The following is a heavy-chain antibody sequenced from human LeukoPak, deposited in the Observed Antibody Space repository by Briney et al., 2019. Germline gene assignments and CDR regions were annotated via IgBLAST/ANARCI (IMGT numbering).Heavy chain of an antibody. CDR1: GFTFSSYG. V-gene: IGHV3-30*03. CDR3: ASALRYSYGYGYYMDV. J-gene: IGHJ6*03. CDR2: ISYDGSNK. Sequence: GRSLRLSCAASGFTFSSYGMHWVRQAPGKGLEWVAVISYDGSNKYYADSVKGRFTISRDNSKNTLYLQMNSLRSDDTAVYYCASALRYSYGYGYYMDVWGKGTTVTVSS. D-gene: IGHD5-18*01.